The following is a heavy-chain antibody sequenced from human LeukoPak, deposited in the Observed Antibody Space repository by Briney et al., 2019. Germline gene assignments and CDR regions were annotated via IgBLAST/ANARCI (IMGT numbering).Heavy chain of an antibody. CDR2: FDPEDGET. CDR1: GYTLTELS. V-gene: IGHV1-24*01. D-gene: IGHD1-26*01. CDR3: ATGGGATTNYYYGMDV. J-gene: IGHJ6*02. Sequence: ASVKVSCKVSGYTLTELSMHWVRQAPGKGLEWMGGFDPEDGETIYAQKFQGRVTMTEDTSTDTAYMELSSLRSEDTAVYYCATGGGATTNYYYGMDVWGQGTTVTVSS.